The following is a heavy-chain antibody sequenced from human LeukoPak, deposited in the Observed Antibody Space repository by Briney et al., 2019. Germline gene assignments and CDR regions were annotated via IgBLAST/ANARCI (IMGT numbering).Heavy chain of an antibody. V-gene: IGHV3-30*18. J-gene: IGHJ4*02. CDR3: AKDFWSATYYFDY. CDR1: GLTFSGYD. Sequence: GGSLRLSCAASGLTFSGYDIHWVRQAPGKGLEWVAVISYDGSNKYYADSVKGRFTISRDNSKNTLYLQMNSLRAEDTAVYYCAKDFWSATYYFDYWGQGTLVTVSS. CDR2: ISYDGSNK. D-gene: IGHD3-3*01.